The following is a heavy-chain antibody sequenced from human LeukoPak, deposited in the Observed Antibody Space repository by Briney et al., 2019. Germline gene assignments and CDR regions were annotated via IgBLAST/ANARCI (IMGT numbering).Heavy chain of an antibody. Sequence: GGSLRLSCAASGFTFDDYAMHWVRQAPGKGLEWVSGISWNSGSIGYADSVKGRFTISRDNAKNSLYLQMNSLRAEDTALYYCAKEIVAAPDYYYYYGMDVWGQGTAVTVSS. D-gene: IGHD5-12*01. CDR1: GFTFDDYA. V-gene: IGHV3-9*01. CDR3: AKEIVAAPDYYYYYGMDV. J-gene: IGHJ6*02. CDR2: ISWNSGSI.